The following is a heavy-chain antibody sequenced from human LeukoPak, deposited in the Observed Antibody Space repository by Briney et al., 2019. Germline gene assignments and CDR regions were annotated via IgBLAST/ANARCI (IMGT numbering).Heavy chain of an antibody. CDR3: AREKSYSSGWYYFDY. CDR2: LIPIFGTA. J-gene: IGHJ4*02. D-gene: IGHD6-19*01. CDR1: GGTFSSYA. Sequence: SVKVSCKASGGTFSSYAISWVRQAPGQGLEWMGGLIPIFGTANYAQKFQGRVTITTDESTSTAYMELSSLRSEDTAVYDCAREKSYSSGWYYFDYWGQGTLVTVSS. V-gene: IGHV1-69*05.